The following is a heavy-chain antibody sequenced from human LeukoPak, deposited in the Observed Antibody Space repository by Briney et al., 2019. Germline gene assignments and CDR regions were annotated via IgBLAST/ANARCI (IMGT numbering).Heavy chain of an antibody. CDR3: ARDLRSGLASIGAIDI. CDR2: IYHSGST. CDR1: GYSISSGYY. J-gene: IGHJ3*02. D-gene: IGHD3-22*01. V-gene: IGHV4-38-2*02. Sequence: SETLSLTCAVSGYSISSGYYWGWIRQPPGKGLEWIGSIYHSGSTYYNPSLKSRVTISVDTSKNQFSLKLSSVTAADTAVYYCARDLRSGLASIGAIDIWGQGTMVTVSS.